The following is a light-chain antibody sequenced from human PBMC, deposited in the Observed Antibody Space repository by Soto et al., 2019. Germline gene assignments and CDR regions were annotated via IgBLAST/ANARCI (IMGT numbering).Light chain of an antibody. V-gene: IGLV4-69*01. CDR3: QTWGTGGVV. J-gene: IGLJ2*01. Sequence: QAVLTQSPSASASLGASVKLTCTLSSGHSSYAIAWHQQQPEKGPRYLMKLNSDGSHSKGDGIPDRFSGSSSGAERYLTISSLQSVDEADYYCQTWGTGGVVFGGGTKLTVL. CDR1: SGHSSYA. CDR2: LNSDGSH.